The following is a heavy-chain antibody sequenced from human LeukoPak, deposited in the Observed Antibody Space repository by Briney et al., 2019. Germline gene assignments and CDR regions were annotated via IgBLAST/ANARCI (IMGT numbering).Heavy chain of an antibody. CDR3: AREGLRRRAFDI. V-gene: IGHV4-34*01. D-gene: IGHD3/OR15-3a*01. J-gene: IGHJ3*02. CDR2: INHSGST. Sequence: NASETLSLTCAVYGGSFSGYYWSWIRQPPVKGLEWIGEINHSGSTNYNPSLKSRVTISVGTSKNQFSLKLSSVTAADTAVYYCAREGLRRRAFDIWGQGTMVTVSS. CDR1: GGSFSGYY.